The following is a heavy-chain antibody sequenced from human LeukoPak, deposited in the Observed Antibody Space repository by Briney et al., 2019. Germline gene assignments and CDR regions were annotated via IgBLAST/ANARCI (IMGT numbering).Heavy chain of an antibody. D-gene: IGHD3-22*01. CDR3: TTDLDYYDSSSY. CDR2: ISGNGGST. CDR1: GFTFSSYA. J-gene: IGHJ4*02. V-gene: IGHV3-23*01. Sequence: GGSLRLSCAASGFTFSSYAMSWVRQAPGKGLEWVSGISGNGGSTYYADSVKGRFTISRDNSKNTLYLQMNSLRAEDTAVYYCTTDLDYYDSSSYWGQGTLVTVSS.